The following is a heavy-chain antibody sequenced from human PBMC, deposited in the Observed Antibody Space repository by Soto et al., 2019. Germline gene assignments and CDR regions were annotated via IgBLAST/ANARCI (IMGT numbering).Heavy chain of an antibody. V-gene: IGHV5-51*01. CDR2: IYPGDSDT. CDR3: ARQEGTSWPAAVPYYYGMDV. J-gene: IGHJ6*02. CDR1: GYSFTSYW. D-gene: IGHD6-13*01. Sequence: PGESLKISCQGSGYSFTSYWIGWVRQMPGKGLEWMGIIYPGDSDTTYSPSFQGQVTISADKSISTAYLQWSSLKASDTAMYYCARQEGTSWPAAVPYYYGMDVWGQGTTVTVSS.